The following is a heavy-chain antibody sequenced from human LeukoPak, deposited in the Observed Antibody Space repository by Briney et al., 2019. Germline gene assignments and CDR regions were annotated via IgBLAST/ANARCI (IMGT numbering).Heavy chain of an antibody. CDR2: IKQDGSEK. J-gene: IGHJ6*02. Sequence: GGSLRLSCAASGFTFSSYWMSWVRQAPGKGLEWVANIKQDGSEKYYVDSVKGRFTISRDNSKNTLYLQMNSLGAEDTAVYYCARGIHESYGMDVWGQGTTVTVSS. CDR3: ARGIHESYGMDV. V-gene: IGHV3-7*01. CDR1: GFTFSSYW. D-gene: IGHD5-18*01.